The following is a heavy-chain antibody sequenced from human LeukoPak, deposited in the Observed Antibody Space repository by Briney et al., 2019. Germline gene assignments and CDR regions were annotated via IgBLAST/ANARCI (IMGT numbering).Heavy chain of an antibody. CDR1: GYSISSGYY. CDR2: IYYSGST. V-gene: IGHV4-61*01. CDR3: AREYSGSQDGFDI. D-gene: IGHD1-26*01. J-gene: IGHJ3*02. Sequence: SETLSLTCTVSGYSISSGYYWGWIRQPPGKGLEWIGYIYYSGSTNYDPSLKSRVTISVDASKNQFSLKLSSVTAADTAVYYCAREYSGSQDGFDIWGQGTMVTVSS.